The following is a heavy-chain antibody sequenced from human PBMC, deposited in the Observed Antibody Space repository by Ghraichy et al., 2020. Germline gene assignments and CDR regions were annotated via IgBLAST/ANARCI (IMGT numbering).Heavy chain of an antibody. CDR3: ARGAVAAPYYFDY. CDR2: IYYSGST. Sequence: SDTLSLTCTVSGGSISSYYWSWIRQPPGKGLEWIGYIYYSGSTNYNPSLKSRVTISVDTSKNQFSLKLSSVTAADTAVYYCARGAVAAPYYFDYWGQGTLVTVSS. CDR1: GGSISSYY. D-gene: IGHD6-19*01. V-gene: IGHV4-59*01. J-gene: IGHJ4*02.